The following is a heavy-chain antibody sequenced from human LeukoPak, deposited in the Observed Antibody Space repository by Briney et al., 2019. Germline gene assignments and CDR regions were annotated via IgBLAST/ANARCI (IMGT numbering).Heavy chain of an antibody. CDR1: GFTFSGYA. D-gene: IGHD5/OR15-5a*01. CDR3: AKAPILVSGSFDY. CDR2: ISGRGDNT. Sequence: GGSLRLSCAAAGFTFSGYAMNWVHQAPWKGLEWVSGISGRGDNTYYADSVKGRFTISRDNSKNTLYLQMNSLRAEDTAVYYCAKAPILVSGSFDYWGQGVLVTVSS. J-gene: IGHJ4*02. V-gene: IGHV3-23*01.